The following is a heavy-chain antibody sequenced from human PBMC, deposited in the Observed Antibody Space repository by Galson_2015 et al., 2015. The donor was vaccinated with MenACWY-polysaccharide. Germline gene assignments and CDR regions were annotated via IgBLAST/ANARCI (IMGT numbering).Heavy chain of an antibody. V-gene: IGHV1-18*01. CDR2: ISAYNGNT. CDR1: GYTFTSYG. J-gene: IGHJ6*02. Sequence: QSGAEVKKPGESLKISCKASGYTFTSYGISWVRQAPGQGLEWMGWISAYNGNTNYAQKLQGRVTMTTDTSTSTAYMELRSLRPDDTAVYYCARDGSYGYRANYYYYYGMDVWGQGTTVTVSS. CDR3: ARDGSYGYRANYYYYYGMDV. D-gene: IGHD5-18*01.